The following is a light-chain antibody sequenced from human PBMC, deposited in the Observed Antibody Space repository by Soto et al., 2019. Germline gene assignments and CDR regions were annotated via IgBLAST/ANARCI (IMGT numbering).Light chain of an antibody. CDR1: SSDVGGYNY. CDR2: EVS. CDR3: SSYTSSSTPDV. Sequence: QSALTQPASVSGSPGQSITISCTGTSSDVGGYNYVSWYQQHPGKAPKLMIYEVSNRPSGVSNRFSGSRSGNTASLTMSWLQAEDAADYYCSSYTSSSTPDVFGTGTKLTVL. J-gene: IGLJ1*01. V-gene: IGLV2-14*01.